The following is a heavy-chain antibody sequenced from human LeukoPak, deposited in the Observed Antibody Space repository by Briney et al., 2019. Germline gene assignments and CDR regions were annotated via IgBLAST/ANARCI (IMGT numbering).Heavy chain of an antibody. J-gene: IGHJ5*02. Sequence: GGSLRLSCAASGFTFSGYAMSWVRQAPGKGLEWVSAISGSGGGTYHADSVKGRFSISRDNSKNTLYLQMNSLRAEDTAVYYCAENQVPARSWGQGTLVTVSS. CDR3: AENQVPARS. CDR1: GFTFSGYA. V-gene: IGHV3-23*01. CDR2: ISGSGGGT. D-gene: IGHD2-2*01.